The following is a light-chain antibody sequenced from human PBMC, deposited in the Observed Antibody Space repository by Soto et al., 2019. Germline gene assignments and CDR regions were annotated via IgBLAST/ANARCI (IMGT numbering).Light chain of an antibody. CDR3: QEYIQWPPGM. CDR2: GAS. CDR1: ETVATN. Sequence: VMTQSPATLSVSPGERATLSCWASETVATNLAWYQQKPGQAPRLLISGASTRAAGISDRFRGSGSGTEFTLTISSLQSEDFAVYYCQEYIQWPPGMFGPGTKVDIK. J-gene: IGKJ1*01. V-gene: IGKV3-15*01.